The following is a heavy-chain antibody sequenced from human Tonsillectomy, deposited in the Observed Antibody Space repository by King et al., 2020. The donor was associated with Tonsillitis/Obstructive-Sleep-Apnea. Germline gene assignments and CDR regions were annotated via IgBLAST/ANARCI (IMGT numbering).Heavy chain of an antibody. CDR3: ARAYYDFWSGYYYYYYMDV. CDR1: GGSISSYY. V-gene: IGHV4-59*01. CDR2: IYYSGST. J-gene: IGHJ6*03. Sequence: QLQESGPGLVKPSETLSLTCTVSGGSISSYYWSWFRQPPGKGLEWIGYIYYSGSTNYNPSLKSRVPISVDTSKNQFSLKLSSVTAAETAVYYCARAYYDFWSGYYYYYYMDVWGKGTTVTVSS. D-gene: IGHD3-3*01.